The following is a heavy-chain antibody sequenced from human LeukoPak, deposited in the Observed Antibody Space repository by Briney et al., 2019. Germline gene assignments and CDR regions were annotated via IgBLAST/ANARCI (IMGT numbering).Heavy chain of an antibody. D-gene: IGHD3-3*01. Sequence: SETLSLTCTVSGGSISSSSYYWGWIRQPPGKGLEWIGSIYYSGSTYYNPSLKSRVTISVDTSKNQFSLKLSSVTAADTAVYYCARTYYDFWSGYYSPTPSDYWGQGTLVTVSS. CDR2: IYYSGST. CDR3: ARTYYDFWSGYYSPTPSDY. CDR1: GGSISSSSYY. J-gene: IGHJ4*02. V-gene: IGHV4-39*01.